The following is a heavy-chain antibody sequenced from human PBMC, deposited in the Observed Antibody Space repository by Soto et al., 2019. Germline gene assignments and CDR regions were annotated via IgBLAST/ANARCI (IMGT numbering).Heavy chain of an antibody. CDR3: AMLATGGYRSYDPRQHFDH. CDR2: INPSGGST. V-gene: IGHV1-46*03. D-gene: IGHD5-12*01. CDR1: GYTFTSYY. Sequence: GASVNVSCKASGYTFTSYYMHWVRQAPGQGLEWMGIINPSGGSTSYAQKFQGRVTMTRDTSTSTVYMELSSLRSEDTAVYYCAMLATGGYRSYDPRQHFDHWSQETLVTVSS. J-gene: IGHJ4*02.